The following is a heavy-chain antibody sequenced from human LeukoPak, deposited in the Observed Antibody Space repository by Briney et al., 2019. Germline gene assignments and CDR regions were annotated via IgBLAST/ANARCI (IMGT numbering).Heavy chain of an antibody. CDR2: IYYSGST. D-gene: IGHD2-15*01. J-gene: IGHJ4*02. CDR1: GGSISSYY. CDR3: ARSLVVAASPYYFDY. Sequence: WETLSLTCTVSGGSISSYYWSWIRQPPGKGLEWIGYIYYSGSTNYNPSLKSRVTISVDTSKNQFSLKLSSVTAADTAVYYCARSLVVAASPYYFDYWGQGTLVTVSS. V-gene: IGHV4-59*01.